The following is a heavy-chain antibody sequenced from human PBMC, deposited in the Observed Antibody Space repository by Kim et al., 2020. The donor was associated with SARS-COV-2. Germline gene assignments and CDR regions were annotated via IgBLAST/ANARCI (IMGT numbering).Heavy chain of an antibody. CDR2: INDAGTT. CDR1: GGSFSGYD. J-gene: IGHJ2*01. V-gene: IGHV4-34*01. Sequence: SETLSLTCAVYGGSFSGYDWSWVRQFPGKGLEWIGEINDAGTTKYNPSLKSRVTILVDTSKNQFSLNLRSVSASDTAKYYCAREFGNVVIPSGTRHWYF. D-gene: IGHD2-21*01. CDR3: AREFGNVVIPSGTRHWYF.